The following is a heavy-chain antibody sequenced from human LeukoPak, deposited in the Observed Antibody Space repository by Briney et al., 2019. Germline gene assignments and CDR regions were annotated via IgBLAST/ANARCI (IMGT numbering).Heavy chain of an antibody. J-gene: IGHJ4*02. CDR3: ARYASYKYSGTYYYDY. V-gene: IGHV3-69-1*02. Sequence: GGSLRLSCTASGFTFDVYTMIWVRQAPGKGLEWVSSIDSYNSIYYADSLKDRFTISRDNAKNSLYLQMNSLGAEDTAVYYCARYASYKYSGTYYYDYWGQGTLVSVSS. CDR1: GFTFDVYT. D-gene: IGHD1-26*01. CDR2: IDSYNSI.